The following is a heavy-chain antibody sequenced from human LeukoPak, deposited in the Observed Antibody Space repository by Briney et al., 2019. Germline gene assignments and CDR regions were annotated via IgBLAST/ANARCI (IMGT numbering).Heavy chain of an antibody. CDR1: GFTFSMYS. V-gene: IGHV3-48*02. D-gene: IGHD1-26*01. CDR2: ISGFSSTI. CDR3: ARDLSGSYPFDY. Sequence: GGSLRLSCAASGFTFSMYSMNWVRQAPGKGLEWVSHISGFSSTIHYNDSVKGRFTISRDNAKNSLYLQMNSLSEEDTAVYYCARDLSGSYPFDYWGQGTLVTVSS. J-gene: IGHJ4*02.